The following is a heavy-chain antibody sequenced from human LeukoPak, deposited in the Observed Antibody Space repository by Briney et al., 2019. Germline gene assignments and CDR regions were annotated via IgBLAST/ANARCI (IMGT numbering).Heavy chain of an antibody. D-gene: IGHD6-19*01. Sequence: GGSLRLSCAASGFTFSNFGMSWVRQAPGKGLEWVSVISGSGGSTYYADSVKGRFTISRDNSKNTLYLQMNSLRADDTAVYYCAKPVSSGWYYFDYWGQGTLVTVSS. V-gene: IGHV3-23*01. CDR1: GFTFSNFG. CDR3: AKPVSSGWYYFDY. J-gene: IGHJ4*02. CDR2: ISGSGGST.